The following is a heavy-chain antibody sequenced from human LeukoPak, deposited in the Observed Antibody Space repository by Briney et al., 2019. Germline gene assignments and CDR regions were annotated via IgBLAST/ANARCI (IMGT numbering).Heavy chain of an antibody. Sequence: GASVTVSCKASGYTFTSYGISWVRQAPGQGLEWMGWISAYNGNTNYAHKLQGRVTMTTDTSTSTAYMQLRSLRSDDTAVYYCARVPALWCGELSAVYYGMDVWGQGSTVTVPS. CDR2: ISAYNGNT. CDR3: ARVPALWCGELSAVYYGMDV. D-gene: IGHD3-10*01. J-gene: IGHJ6*02. V-gene: IGHV1-18*01. CDR1: GYTFTSYG.